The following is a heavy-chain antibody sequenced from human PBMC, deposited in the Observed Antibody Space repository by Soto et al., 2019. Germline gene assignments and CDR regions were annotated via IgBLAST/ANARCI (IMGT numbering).Heavy chain of an antibody. Sequence: QLQLQESGSGLVKPSQTLSLTCAVSGGSISSGGYSWSWIRQPPGKGLEWIGYIYHSGSTYYNPSLQGRVTISVDRSNTQFSLKLSSVPAADTAVYYCASINFDCYDSSGYSRWFDPWGQGTLVTVSS. D-gene: IGHD3-22*01. J-gene: IGHJ5*02. CDR3: ASINFDCYDSSGYSRWFDP. CDR1: GGSISSGGYS. CDR2: IYHSGST. V-gene: IGHV4-30-2*01.